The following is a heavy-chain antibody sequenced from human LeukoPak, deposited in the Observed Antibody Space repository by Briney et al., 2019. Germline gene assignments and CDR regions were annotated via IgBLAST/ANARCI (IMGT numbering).Heavy chain of an antibody. D-gene: IGHD3-22*01. Sequence: GASVKVSCKASGYTFTSYGISWVRQAPGQGLEWMGWISAYNGNTNYAQKLQGRVTMTTDTSTSTAYMELRSLRSDDTAMYYCARGGLYDSSGYSLYYFDYWGQGTLVTVSS. CDR3: ARGGLYDSSGYSLYYFDY. CDR2: ISAYNGNT. J-gene: IGHJ4*02. V-gene: IGHV1-18*01. CDR1: GYTFTSYG.